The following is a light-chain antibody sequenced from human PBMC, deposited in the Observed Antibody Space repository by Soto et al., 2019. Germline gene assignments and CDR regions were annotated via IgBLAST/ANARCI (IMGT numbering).Light chain of an antibody. Sequence: QSVLAQPASVSGSPGQSITISCTGTSSDVGAYNSVSWYQQHPHRAPQVIIYKGTQRPSGVSNRFSGSTSGNAASLTISALQTDVEADYFCCSSAPESTYVCGTGTKVTVL. CDR1: SSDVGAYNS. CDR3: CSSAPESTYV. J-gene: IGLJ1*01. CDR2: KGT. V-gene: IGLV2-23*01.